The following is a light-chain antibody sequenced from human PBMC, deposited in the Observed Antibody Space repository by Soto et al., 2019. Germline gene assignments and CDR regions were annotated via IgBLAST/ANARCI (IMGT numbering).Light chain of an antibody. CDR3: SSYTTSAPYV. J-gene: IGLJ1*01. Sequence: QSALTQPPSASGSPGQSVTIPCTGTSSDVGAYNYVSWYQQHPGKAPKLVIYGVTERPSGVPDRFSGSKSGNTASLTVSGLQSEDEADYYCSSYTTSAPYVFGSGTKVTVL. CDR2: GVT. CDR1: SSDVGAYNY. V-gene: IGLV2-8*01.